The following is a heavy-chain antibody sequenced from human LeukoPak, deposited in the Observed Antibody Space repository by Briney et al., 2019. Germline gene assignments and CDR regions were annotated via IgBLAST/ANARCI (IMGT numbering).Heavy chain of an antibody. CDR3: ARDRTGYFDY. CDR1: GFTFSNYA. D-gene: IGHD7-27*01. V-gene: IGHV3-30-3*01. CDR2: ISYDGSNK. Sequence: GGSLRLSCAASGFTFSNYAMHWVRQAPGKGLEWVAVISYDGSNKYYADSVKGRFTISRDNSKNTLYLQMNSLRAEDTAVYYCARDRTGYFDYWGQGTLVTVSS. J-gene: IGHJ4*02.